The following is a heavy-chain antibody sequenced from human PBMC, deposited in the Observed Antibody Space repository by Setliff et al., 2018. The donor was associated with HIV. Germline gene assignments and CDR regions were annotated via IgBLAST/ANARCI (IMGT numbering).Heavy chain of an antibody. V-gene: IGHV1-46*01. CDR1: GYTFTTYY. Sequence: ASVKVSCKASGYTFTTYYIHWVRQAPGQGLEWMGILNPSEGTTSFVQKFQGRVTMTRDTSTRTVYMDLSSLRAEETAVYYCVRGYRSAWNSWFDAWGQGTRVTVSS. CDR2: LNPSEGTT. J-gene: IGHJ5*02. CDR3: VRGYRSAWNSWFDA. D-gene: IGHD6-19*01.